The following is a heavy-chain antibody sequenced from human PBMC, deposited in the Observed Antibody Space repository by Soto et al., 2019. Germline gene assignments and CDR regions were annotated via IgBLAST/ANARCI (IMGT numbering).Heavy chain of an antibody. Sequence: SETLSLTCAVSGYSIASGYYWAWIRQSPRKGLEWIGSIYHAGSVYYNPSLNSRVAVSLDTSKNHFSLKLTSVTAADTAVYYCARTFDYYGMDVWGQGTTVTVSS. J-gene: IGHJ6*02. CDR1: GYSIASGYY. V-gene: IGHV4-38-2*01. CDR3: ARTFDYYGMDV. CDR2: IYHAGSV.